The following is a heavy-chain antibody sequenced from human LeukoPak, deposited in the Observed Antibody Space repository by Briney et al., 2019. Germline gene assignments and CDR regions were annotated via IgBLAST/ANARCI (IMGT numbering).Heavy chain of an antibody. J-gene: IGHJ4*02. V-gene: IGHV3-43*01. CDR2: ISWDGGST. CDR1: GFTFDDYT. CDR3: AKALSTSSWFDY. D-gene: IGHD6-13*01. Sequence: GGSLRLSCAASGFTFDDYTMHWVRQAPGKGLEWVSLISWDGGSTYYADSVKGRFAISRDNAKNSLYLQMNSLRPEDTALYYCAKALSTSSWFDYWGQGTLVTVSS.